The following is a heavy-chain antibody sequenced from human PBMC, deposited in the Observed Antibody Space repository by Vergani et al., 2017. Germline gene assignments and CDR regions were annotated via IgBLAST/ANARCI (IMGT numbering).Heavy chain of an antibody. CDR1: GGSISSYY. V-gene: IGHV4-59*01. J-gene: IGHJ4*02. Sequence: QVQLQESGPGLVKPSETLSLTCTVSGGSISSYYWSWIRQPPGKGREWIGYIYYSGSTNYNPSLKSRVTISVDTSKNQFSLKLSSVTAADTAVYYCARGKVWFGELSPNFDYWGQGTLVTVSS. CDR3: ARGKVWFGELSPNFDY. D-gene: IGHD3-10*01. CDR2: IYYSGST.